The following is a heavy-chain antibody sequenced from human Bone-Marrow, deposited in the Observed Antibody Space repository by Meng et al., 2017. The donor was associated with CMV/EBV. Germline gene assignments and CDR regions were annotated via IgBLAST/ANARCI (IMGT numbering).Heavy chain of an antibody. Sequence: GESLKIACAASGCTFSSYEMNWVRKAPGKGLEWVSYISSSGSTIYYADSVKGRCTISRDNAKTSLYLQMNSLRAEDTAVYYCALIACYDFWSGYDFDYWWQGTRVTGSS. CDR3: ALIACYDFWSGYDFDY. J-gene: IGHJ4*02. CDR2: ISSSGSTI. V-gene: IGHV3-48*03. D-gene: IGHD3-3*01. CDR1: GCTFSSYE.